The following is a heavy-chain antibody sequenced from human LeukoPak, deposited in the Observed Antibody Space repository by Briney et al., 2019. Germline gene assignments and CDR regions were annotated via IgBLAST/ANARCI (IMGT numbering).Heavy chain of an antibody. CDR2: IIPIFGTA. J-gene: IGHJ4*02. CDR1: GGTFISYA. Sequence: ASVKVPCKASGGTFISYAISWVRQAPGQGLEWMGGIIPIFGTANYAQKFQGRVTITADESTSTAYMELSSLRSEDTAVYYCARGGIQWLVDYWGQGTLVTVSS. D-gene: IGHD6-19*01. CDR3: ARGGIQWLVDY. V-gene: IGHV1-69*13.